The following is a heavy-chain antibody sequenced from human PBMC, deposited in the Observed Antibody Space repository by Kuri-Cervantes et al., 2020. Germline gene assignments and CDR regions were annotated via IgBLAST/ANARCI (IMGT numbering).Heavy chain of an antibody. Sequence: GESLKISCAASGFTFSSYSMNWVRQAPGKGLEWVSAISGSGGSTYYADSVKGRFTISRDNSKNTVYLQMDSLRADDTAVYYCAKREQAAYGGFDYWGQRTLVTVSS. J-gene: IGHJ4*02. D-gene: IGHD4-23*01. CDR2: ISGSGGST. V-gene: IGHV3-23*01. CDR3: AKREQAAYGGFDY. CDR1: GFTFSSYS.